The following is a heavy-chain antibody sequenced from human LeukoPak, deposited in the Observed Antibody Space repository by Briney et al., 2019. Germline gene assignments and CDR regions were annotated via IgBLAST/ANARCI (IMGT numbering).Heavy chain of an antibody. CDR1: GFTFGDYA. J-gene: IGHJ4*02. Sequence: GGSLRLSCTASGFTFGDYAMNWVRQAPGKGLEWVGFIRSTADGGTPEHDASVKGRFTISRDDSKSIAYLQMNSLKTEDTGMYYCTRDLYWGQGTLVTVSS. CDR3: TRDLY. CDR2: IRSTADGGTP. V-gene: IGHV3-49*04.